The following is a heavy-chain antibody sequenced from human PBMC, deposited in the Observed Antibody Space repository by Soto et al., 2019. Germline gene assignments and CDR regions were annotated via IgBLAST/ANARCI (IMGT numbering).Heavy chain of an antibody. V-gene: IGHV3-11*01. CDR3: ARPTVTGDYYYYYYMDV. Sequence: GGSLRLSCAASGFTFSDYYMSWIRQAPGKGLEWVSYISSSGSTIYYADSVKGRFTISRDNAKNSLYLQMNSLRAEDTAVYYCARPTVTGDYYYYYYMDVWGKGTTVTVSS. D-gene: IGHD4-4*01. J-gene: IGHJ6*03. CDR2: ISSSGSTI. CDR1: GFTFSDYY.